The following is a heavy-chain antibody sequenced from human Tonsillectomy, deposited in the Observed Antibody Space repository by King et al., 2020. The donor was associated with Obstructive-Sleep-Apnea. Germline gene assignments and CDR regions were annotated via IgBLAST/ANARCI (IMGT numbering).Heavy chain of an antibody. J-gene: IGHJ4*02. D-gene: IGHD1-1*01. CDR3: ARLAPNSVAH. CDR2: INDDGKET. V-gene: IGHV3-7*01. Sequence: VQLVASGGGLVQPGGSLRLSCAASGFTFKSFWMGWVRQAPGKGPECVATINDDGKETYYVDSLQGRYTIYRDNVRNSLYLRITTLRAEDTAVYSCARLAPNSVAHWGQGTLVSVSS. CDR1: GFTFKSFW.